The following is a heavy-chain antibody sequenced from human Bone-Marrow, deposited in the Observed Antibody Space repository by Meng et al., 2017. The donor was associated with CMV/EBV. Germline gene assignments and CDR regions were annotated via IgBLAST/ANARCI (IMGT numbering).Heavy chain of an antibody. J-gene: IGHJ6*02. Sequence: ASVKVSCKASGYTFTGYYMHWVRQAPGQGLEWMGWINPNSGGTNYAQKFQGRVTMTRDTSISTAYMELSRLRSDDTAVYYCARDGGGYCTNGVCLMYYYYGMDVWGQGTTAT. D-gene: IGHD2-8*01. CDR1: GYTFTGYY. CDR2: INPNSGGT. V-gene: IGHV1-2*02. CDR3: ARDGGGYCTNGVCLMYYYYGMDV.